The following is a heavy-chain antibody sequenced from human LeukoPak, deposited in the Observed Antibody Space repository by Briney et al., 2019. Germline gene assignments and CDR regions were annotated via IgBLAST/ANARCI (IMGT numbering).Heavy chain of an antibody. D-gene: IGHD6-19*01. CDR1: GFTFSDYS. CDR3: AKIEAVADPRGYYFEY. CDR2: ISTSVSYI. Sequence: GGSLRLSCAASGFTFSDYSMNWVRQAPGKGLEWLSYISTSVSYIYYADAVKGRFTISRDNAKNSLYLQMNSLRAEDTAVYYCAKIEAVADPRGYYFEYWGQGTLVTVSS. J-gene: IGHJ4*02. V-gene: IGHV3-21*01.